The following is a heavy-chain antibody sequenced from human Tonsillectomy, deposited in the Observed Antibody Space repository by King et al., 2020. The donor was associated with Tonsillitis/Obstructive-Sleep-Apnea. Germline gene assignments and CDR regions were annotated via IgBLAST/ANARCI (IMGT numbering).Heavy chain of an antibody. V-gene: IGHV4-59*01. CDR2: IYYSGST. D-gene: IGHD2/OR15-2a*01. Sequence: VPLQESGPGLVKPSETLSLTCTVSGGSISSYYWSWLRQPPGKGLEWIGYIYYSGSTNYNPSLKSRVTISVDTSKNQFSLKLSSVTAADTAVYYCARVSSPPPDYYYYMDVWGKGTTVTVSS. CDR3: ARVSSPPPDYYYYMDV. CDR1: GGSISSYY. J-gene: IGHJ6*03.